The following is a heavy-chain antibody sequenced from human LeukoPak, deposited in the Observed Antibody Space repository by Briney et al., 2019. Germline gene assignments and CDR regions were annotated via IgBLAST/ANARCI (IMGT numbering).Heavy chain of an antibody. CDR1: GFTFSSYG. Sequence: GGSLRLSCAASGFTFSSYGMHWVRQAPGKGLEGVAVISYDGSNKYYADSVKGRFTISRDNSKNTLYLQMNSLRAEDTAVYYCTKGTLTTGYSSWGQGTLVTVSS. CDR2: ISYDGSNK. J-gene: IGHJ5*02. D-gene: IGHD5-24*01. CDR3: TKGTLTTGYSS. V-gene: IGHV3-30*18.